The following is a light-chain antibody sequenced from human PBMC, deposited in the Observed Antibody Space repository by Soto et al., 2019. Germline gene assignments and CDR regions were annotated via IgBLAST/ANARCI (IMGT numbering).Light chain of an antibody. J-gene: IGKJ5*01. CDR3: QQSSRIPYT. CDR2: AAS. CDR1: QSISSY. V-gene: IGKV1-39*01. Sequence: DIQMTQSPSSPSASVGDRVTITCRASQSISSYLNWYQQKPGKAPKLLIYAASSLQSGVPSRFSGSGSGTDFTLTISSLQPEDFASYYCQQSSRIPYTFGQGTRLEIK.